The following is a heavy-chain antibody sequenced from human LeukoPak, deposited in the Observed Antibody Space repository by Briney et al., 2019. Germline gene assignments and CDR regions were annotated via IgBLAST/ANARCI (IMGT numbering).Heavy chain of an antibody. J-gene: IGHJ4*02. CDR2: IYSGGST. V-gene: IGHV3-66*02. D-gene: IGHD3-10*01. CDR3: ARDREGYYGSGSYVY. CDR1: GFTVSSNY. Sequence: GGSLRLSRAASGFTVSSNYMSWVRQAPGKGLEWVSVIYSGGSTYYADSVKGRFTISGDNSKNTLYLQMNSLRAEDTAVYYCARDREGYYGSGSYVYWGQGTLVTVSS.